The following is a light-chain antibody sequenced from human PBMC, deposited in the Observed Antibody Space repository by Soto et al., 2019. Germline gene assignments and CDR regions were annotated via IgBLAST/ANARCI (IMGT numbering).Light chain of an antibody. CDR3: QQRSNWPIT. CDR2: DAS. V-gene: IGKV3-11*01. CDR1: QSVSRY. Sequence: EIVLTQSPVTLSLSPGERATLSCRASQSVSRYLAWYQQKPGQAPRLLIYDASNRATGIPARFSGSGSGTDFPLTISSLEPEDFAVYYCQQRSNWPITFGQGTRLEIK. J-gene: IGKJ5*01.